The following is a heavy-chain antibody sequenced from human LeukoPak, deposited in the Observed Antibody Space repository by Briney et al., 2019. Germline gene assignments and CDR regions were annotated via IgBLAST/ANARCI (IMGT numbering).Heavy chain of an antibody. J-gene: IGHJ4*02. CDR1: GGSISSYY. V-gene: IGHV4-4*07. Sequence: SETLSLTCTVSGGSISSYYWSWIRQPAGKGLQWIGRIYTSVSTNYNPSLKSRVTMSVDTSKNQFSLKLSSVTAADTAVYYCARSSIVRATDYFDYWGQGTLVTVSS. CDR2: IYTSVST. D-gene: IGHD1-26*01. CDR3: ARSSIVRATDYFDY.